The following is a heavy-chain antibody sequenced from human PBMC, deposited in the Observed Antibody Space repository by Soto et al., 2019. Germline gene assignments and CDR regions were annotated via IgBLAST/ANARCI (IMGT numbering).Heavy chain of an antibody. CDR2: INDSGST. V-gene: IGHV4-34*01. CDR3: ARGSHKLHSYDSSGFYHYVDY. J-gene: IGHJ4*02. Sequence: SETLSLTYAVVGDSLRGQSWNWIRQSPGKGLEWIGEINDSGSTNYTPSLERRVTISRDTSKNRFSLKLSSVTAADTAVYYCARGSHKLHSYDSSGFYHYVDYWGQGSLVTVSS. D-gene: IGHD3-22*01. CDR1: GDSLRGQS.